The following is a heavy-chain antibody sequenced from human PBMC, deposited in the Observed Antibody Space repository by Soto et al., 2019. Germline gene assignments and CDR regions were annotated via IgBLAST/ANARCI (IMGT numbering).Heavy chain of an antibody. CDR1: GYTFTNYG. V-gene: IGHV1-18*01. D-gene: IGHD2-15*01. CDR3: ARVYGGNWEWFDP. J-gene: IGHJ5*02. Sequence: GXSVKVSFNASGYTFTNYGISWVRHSPGQGLEWMGWISAYNGNTNYAQKLQGRVTMTTDTSTSTAYMELRSLRSDDTAVYYCARVYGGNWEWFDPWGQGTLVTVSS. CDR2: ISAYNGNT.